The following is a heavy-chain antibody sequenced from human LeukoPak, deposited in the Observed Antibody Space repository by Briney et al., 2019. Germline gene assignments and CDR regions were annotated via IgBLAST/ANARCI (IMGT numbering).Heavy chain of an antibody. V-gene: IGHV3-48*02. CDR3: TPHRDGNYPFDY. J-gene: IGHJ4*02. CDR2: ISSTSSTI. Sequence: GGSLRLSCVASGFTFSTYSMNWVRQAPGKGLEWVSYISSTSSTIYYADSVKGRFTISRDSAKNSLYLQMSSLRDDDTAVYYCTPHRDGNYPFDYWGQGTLVTVST. D-gene: IGHD1-7*01. CDR1: GFTFSTYS.